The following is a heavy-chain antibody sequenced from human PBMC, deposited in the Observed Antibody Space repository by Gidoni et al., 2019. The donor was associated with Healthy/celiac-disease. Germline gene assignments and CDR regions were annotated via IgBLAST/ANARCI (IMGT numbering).Heavy chain of an antibody. J-gene: IGHJ6*02. CDR1: GFTFSSYD. CDR2: ISSSGSTI. V-gene: IGHV3-48*03. CDR3: ASVSGYDPSYYYYYYGMDV. Sequence: EVQLVESGGGLVQPGGSLRLSCEASGFTFSSYDMNWVLKAPGKGLEWVSYISSSGSTIYYADSVKGRFTISRDNAKNSLYLQMNSLRAEDTAVYYCASVSGYDPSYYYYYYGMDVWGQGTTVTVSS. D-gene: IGHD5-12*01.